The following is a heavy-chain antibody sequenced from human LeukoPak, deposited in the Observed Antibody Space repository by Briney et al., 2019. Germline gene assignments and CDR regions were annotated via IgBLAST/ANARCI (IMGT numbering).Heavy chain of an antibody. D-gene: IGHD4-11*01. V-gene: IGHV3-9*01. CDR2: ISWNSGGM. CDR1: GFTFDDYA. CDR3: AKDVTYSNSHTFAV. Sequence: GGSLRLSCAASGFTFDDYAMHWVRQAPGKGLEWVSGISWNSGGMGYADSVEGRFTISRDNAKNSLYLLMNTLRAKDTALYYCAKDVTYSNSHTFAVWGQGTMVTVSS. J-gene: IGHJ3*01.